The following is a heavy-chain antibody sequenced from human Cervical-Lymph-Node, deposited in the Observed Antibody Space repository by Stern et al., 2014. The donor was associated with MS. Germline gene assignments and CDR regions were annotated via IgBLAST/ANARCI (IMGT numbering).Heavy chain of an antibody. D-gene: IGHD6-13*01. V-gene: IGHV1-3*01. CDR1: GXTXXXYA. CDR3: ARGYSTTYLDY. Sequence: QXVQSGAXXXXPGASXKXSXXASGXTXXXYALHXVXQAPGQRPEWMGWIXPGNGDAXYSQNFQDRVTITRDTSANTVYMELRSLRVEDTAMYYCARGYSTTYLDYWGQGTLVTVSS. J-gene: IGHJ4*02. CDR2: IXPGNGDA.